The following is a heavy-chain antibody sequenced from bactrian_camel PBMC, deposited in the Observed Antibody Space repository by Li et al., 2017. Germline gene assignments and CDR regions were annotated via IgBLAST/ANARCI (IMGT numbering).Heavy chain of an antibody. V-gene: IGHV3-3*01. CDR1: QDTTKRNA. J-gene: IGHJ4*01. Sequence: HVQLVESGGGLVQPGGSLRLSCAAVQDTTKRNAIAWFRQSPGKEREGLAAMYGGGATYTERTYYADSAKGRFTISLDNAKTTVYLQMNSLKPEDTAMYYCAADVLAGIQDPPSNFQFWGQGTQVTVS. CDR2: MYGGGATYTERT. D-gene: IGHD6*01. CDR3: AADVLAGIQDPPSNFQF.